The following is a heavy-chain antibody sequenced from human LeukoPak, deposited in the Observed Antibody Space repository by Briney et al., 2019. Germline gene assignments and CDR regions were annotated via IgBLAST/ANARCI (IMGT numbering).Heavy chain of an antibody. Sequence: GGSLRLSCAASGFTFSRYSMNWVRQAPGKGLEWVSSISISSNYIYYTDSVKGRCTISRDNGKNSLYLQINSLRVEDTSVYYCARGGAARPDYWGLGTLVTVSS. D-gene: IGHD6-6*01. CDR1: GFTFSRYS. J-gene: IGHJ4*02. CDR3: ARGGAARPDY. CDR2: ISISSNYI. V-gene: IGHV3-21*01.